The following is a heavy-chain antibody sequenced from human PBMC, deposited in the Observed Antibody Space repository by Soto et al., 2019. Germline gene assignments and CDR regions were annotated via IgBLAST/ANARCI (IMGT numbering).Heavy chain of an antibody. CDR1: GNTVPNYA. V-gene: IGHV1-3*01. J-gene: IGHJ4*02. CDR2: INGGNGNT. Sequence: ASVKVSCKASGNTVPNYAIHWVRQAPGQRLEWMGWINGGNGNTNYSEHFQGRVTFTRDTSAGTAYMELSSLRSEDTAVYYCARDVGATCDWGQGTLVTVSS. D-gene: IGHD1-26*01. CDR3: ARDVGATCD.